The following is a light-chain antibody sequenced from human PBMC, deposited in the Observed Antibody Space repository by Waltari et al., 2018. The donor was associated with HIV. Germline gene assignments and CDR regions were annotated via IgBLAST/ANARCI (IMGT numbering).Light chain of an antibody. CDR1: QSITNW. CDR2: KTS. CDR3: QQYYSYPDT. V-gene: IGKV1-5*03. Sequence: DLQMTQSPSTLSASVGDRVTITCRASQSITNWLAWYQQKPGKAPKLLISKTSSLESGVPSRFSGSGSGTEFTLTIIGLQPDDFATYYCQQYYSYPDTFGQGTRLEIK. J-gene: IGKJ5*01.